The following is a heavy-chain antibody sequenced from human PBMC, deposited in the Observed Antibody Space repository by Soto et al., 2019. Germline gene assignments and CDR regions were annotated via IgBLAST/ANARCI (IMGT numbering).Heavy chain of an antibody. V-gene: IGHV5-10-1*01. CDR1: GYSFTSYW. CDR3: ARQVYDPDNWFDP. CDR2: IDPSDSYT. J-gene: IGHJ5*02. Sequence: PGKSLKISCKGSGYSFTSYWISWVRQMPGKGLEWMGRIDPSDSYTNYSPSFQGHVTISADKSISTAYLQWSSLKASDTAMYYCARQVYDPDNWFDPWGQGTLVTVSS. D-gene: IGHD3-3*01.